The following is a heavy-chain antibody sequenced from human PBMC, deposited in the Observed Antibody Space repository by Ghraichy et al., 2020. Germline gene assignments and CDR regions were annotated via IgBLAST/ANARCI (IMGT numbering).Heavy chain of an antibody. Sequence: ASVKVSCKASGYTFTSYGISWVRQASGQGLEWMGWISAYNGNTNYAQKLQGRVTMTTDTSTSTAYMELRSLRSDDTAVYYCARRDSSGYLDDYWGQGTLVTVSS. J-gene: IGHJ4*02. CDR2: ISAYNGNT. D-gene: IGHD3-22*01. CDR1: GYTFTSYG. V-gene: IGHV1-18*04. CDR3: ARRDSSGYLDDY.